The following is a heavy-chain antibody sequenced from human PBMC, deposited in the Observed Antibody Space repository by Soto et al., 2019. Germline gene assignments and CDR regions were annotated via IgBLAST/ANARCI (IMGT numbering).Heavy chain of an antibody. CDR2: ISIGSGSI. Sequence: EVQLVESGGGLVQPGGSRRVSCAASGFSFSNYAMNWVRQAPGKGLEWVSYISIGSGSIFYSDSVKGRFTISRDDDKNSLYMQMNTLRVEDTAGYYCVRDDRGALDFWGQGTMVTVSS. CDR1: GFSFSNYA. V-gene: IGHV3-48*01. D-gene: IGHD3-22*01. CDR3: VRDDRGALDF. J-gene: IGHJ3*01.